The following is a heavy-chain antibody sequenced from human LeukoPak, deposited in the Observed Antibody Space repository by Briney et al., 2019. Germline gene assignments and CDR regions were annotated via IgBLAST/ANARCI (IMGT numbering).Heavy chain of an antibody. J-gene: IGHJ3*02. D-gene: IGHD3-22*01. CDR2: IYHSGST. V-gene: IGHV4-4*02. CDR1: GGSFSSSNW. Sequence: SGTLSLTCAVSGGSFSSSNWWSWVRQPPGKGLEWIGEIYHSGSTYYNPSLKSRVTISVDRSKNQFSLKLSSVTAADTAVYYCARGGPYDSSGYWAFDIWGQGTMVTVSS. CDR3: ARGGPYDSSGYWAFDI.